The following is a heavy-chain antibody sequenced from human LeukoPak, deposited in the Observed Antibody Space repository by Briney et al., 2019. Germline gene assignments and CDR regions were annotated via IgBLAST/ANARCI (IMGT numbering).Heavy chain of an antibody. CDR3: ARLFYMATISGWFDP. Sequence: GESLKISCKGSGYSFTSYWIGWVRQMPGKGLEWMGIIYPGDSDTRYSPSFQGEVTISADKSISTAYLQWSSLKASDTAMYYCARLFYMATISGWFDPWGQGTLVTVSS. CDR2: IYPGDSDT. CDR1: GYSFTSYW. J-gene: IGHJ5*02. V-gene: IGHV5-51*01. D-gene: IGHD5-12*01.